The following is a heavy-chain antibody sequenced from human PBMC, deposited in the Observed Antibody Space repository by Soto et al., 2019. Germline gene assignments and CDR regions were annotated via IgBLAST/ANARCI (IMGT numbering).Heavy chain of an antibody. D-gene: IGHD2-15*01. Sequence: QVQLVQSGAEVKKPGASVKVSCKASGYSFITYYLHWVRQAPGQGLEWMGIINPSGGSTTYAQKFQGRVTLTMDTSTSTVYLELSSLKSDDTAVYYCATYCSCSNCPGPWNWGQGTLVTVSS. V-gene: IGHV1-46*03. CDR1: GYSFITYY. CDR3: ATYCSCSNCPGPWN. J-gene: IGHJ3*01. CDR2: INPSGGST.